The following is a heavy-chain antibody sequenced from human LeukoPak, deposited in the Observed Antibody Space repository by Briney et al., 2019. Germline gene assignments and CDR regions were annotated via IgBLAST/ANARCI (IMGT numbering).Heavy chain of an antibody. J-gene: IGHJ4*02. D-gene: IGHD4-17*01. CDR1: GFTFSDYY. CDR3: ARDSLSYGDYNFDY. CDR2: ISSSSIYT. Sequence: GGSLRLSCAASGFTFSDYYMSWIRQAPGKGLEWVSYISSSSIYTNYADSVKGRFTISRDNANNSLYLQMNSLRAEDTAVYYCARDSLSYGDYNFDYWGQGTLVTVSS. V-gene: IGHV3-11*06.